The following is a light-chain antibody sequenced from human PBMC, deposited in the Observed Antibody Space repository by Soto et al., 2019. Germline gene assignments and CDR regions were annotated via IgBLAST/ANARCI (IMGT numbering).Light chain of an antibody. CDR1: QSVSSSY. V-gene: IGKV3-20*01. Sequence: EIVLTQSPGTLSLSPGERATLSCRASQSVSSSYLAWYQQKPGQAPRPLIYGASSRATGIPDRFSGSGSGTDITLTISRLEPEDFAVYYCQQYGSSPWTFGQGTKVDIK. CDR3: QQYGSSPWT. J-gene: IGKJ1*01. CDR2: GAS.